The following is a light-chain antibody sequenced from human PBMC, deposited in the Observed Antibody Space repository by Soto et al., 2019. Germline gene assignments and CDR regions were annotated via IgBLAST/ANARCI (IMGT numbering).Light chain of an antibody. CDR2: EVV. Sequence: QSVLTQPASVSGSPGQSITISCTGTRNDIGNAYDSVSWYQHHPGKAPKLIIYEVVNRPSGVSNRFSGSKSGNTASLTISGLQSEDEADYYCRSYKTGISPYVFGSGTKLTVL. CDR1: RNDIGNAYDS. CDR3: RSYKTGISPYV. V-gene: IGLV2-14*01. J-gene: IGLJ1*01.